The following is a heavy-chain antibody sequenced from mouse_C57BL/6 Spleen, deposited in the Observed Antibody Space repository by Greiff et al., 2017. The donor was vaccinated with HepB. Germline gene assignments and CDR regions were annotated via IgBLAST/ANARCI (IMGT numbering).Heavy chain of an antibody. CDR1: GYAFSSSW. Sequence: QVQLQQSGPELVKPGASVKISCKASGYAFSSSWMNWVKQRPGKGLEWIGRIYPGDGDTNYNGKFKGKATLTADKSSSTAYMQLSSLTSEDSAVYFCASMRYSNYPFYYAMDDWGQGTSVTVSS. J-gene: IGHJ4*01. D-gene: IGHD2-5*01. CDR3: ASMRYSNYPFYYAMDD. V-gene: IGHV1-82*01. CDR2: IYPGDGDT.